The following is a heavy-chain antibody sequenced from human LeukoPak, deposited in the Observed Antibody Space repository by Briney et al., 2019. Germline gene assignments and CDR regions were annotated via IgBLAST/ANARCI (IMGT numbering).Heavy chain of an antibody. V-gene: IGHV4-59*01. Sequence: SETLSLTCTVSGGSISSYFWSWIRQPPGQGLEWVGYVYYSGSTNSNPSLKSRVTISVDTSKKQFSLKLSSATAADTAVYYCARVLDLSKRGLDAFDIWGQGTMVTVSS. CDR2: VYYSGST. CDR1: GGSISSYF. J-gene: IGHJ3*02. D-gene: IGHD3-16*01. CDR3: ARVLDLSKRGLDAFDI.